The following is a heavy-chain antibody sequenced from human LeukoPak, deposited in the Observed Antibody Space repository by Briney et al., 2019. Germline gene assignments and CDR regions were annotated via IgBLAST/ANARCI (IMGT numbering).Heavy chain of an antibody. CDR3: ARHVVVPAESYYMDV. Sequence: PGGSLGLSCAASGFTFSSYSMNWVRQAPGKGLEWVSSISSSSSYIYYADSVKGRFTISRDNAKNSLYLQMNSLRAEDTAVYYCARHVVVPAESYYMDVWGKGTTVTVSS. CDR2: ISSSSSYI. CDR1: GFTFSSYS. J-gene: IGHJ6*03. V-gene: IGHV3-21*01. D-gene: IGHD2-2*01.